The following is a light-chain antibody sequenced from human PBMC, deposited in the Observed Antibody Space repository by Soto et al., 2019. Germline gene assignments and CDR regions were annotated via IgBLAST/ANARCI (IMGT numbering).Light chain of an antibody. J-gene: IGKJ4*01. CDR2: GAA. V-gene: IGKV3-20*01. Sequence: VLLTQSPGTLSLSPGERATLSCRTSHSISSSHLAWYQHKPGQAPRLLMFGAANRATGIPDRFSGSGSGTDFTLTISRLEPEDFAVYYCQQHANWPLTFGGGTKVEIK. CDR1: HSISSSH. CDR3: QQHANWPLT.